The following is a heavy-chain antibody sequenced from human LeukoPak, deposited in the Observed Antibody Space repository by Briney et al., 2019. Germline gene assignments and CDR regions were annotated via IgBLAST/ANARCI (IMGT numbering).Heavy chain of an antibody. CDR1: GYTFTING. Sequence: ASVTLSFTASGYTFTINGISWVRQAPGQGLEGMGWISAYNGNTNYAQKLQGRVTMTTDTSTSTAYMELRSLRSDDTAVYYCARSVVDDIVVVPAAIWGQGTLGTVSS. D-gene: IGHD2-2*01. CDR3: ARSVVDDIVVVPAAI. V-gene: IGHV1-18*04. J-gene: IGHJ4*02. CDR2: ISAYNGNT.